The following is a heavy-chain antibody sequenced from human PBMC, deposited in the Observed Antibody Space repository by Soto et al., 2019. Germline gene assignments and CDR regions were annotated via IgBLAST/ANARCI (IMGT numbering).Heavy chain of an antibody. CDR3: ARNSDYDFWSGFLY. Sequence: SGGSLRLSCAASGFTFNTYVLTWVRQAPGKGLEWVSSISGSGVTTKYADSVKGRFTMSRDNTKNTLTRQMSSLRAEDTAVYYCARNSDYDFWSGFLYWGQGTLVTVSS. J-gene: IGHJ4*02. CDR2: ISGSGVTT. V-gene: IGHV3-23*01. D-gene: IGHD3-3*01. CDR1: GFTFNTYV.